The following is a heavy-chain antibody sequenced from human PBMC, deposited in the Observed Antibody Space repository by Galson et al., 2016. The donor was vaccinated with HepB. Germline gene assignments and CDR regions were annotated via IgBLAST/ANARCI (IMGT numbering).Heavy chain of an antibody. D-gene: IGHD3/OR15-3a*01. CDR3: AREDWNYSYYGMDV. Sequence: LFLPCSVSGGSICSGDSYWSWLRPPPGKGLEWTGYTHYSGSTYYTPSLKSRVTISVDTSKNQFSLKLSSVTAADTAVYYCAREDWNYSYYGMDVWGQGTTVTVSS. CDR1: GGSICSGDSY. J-gene: IGHJ6*02. V-gene: IGHV4-30-4*01. CDR2: THYSGST.